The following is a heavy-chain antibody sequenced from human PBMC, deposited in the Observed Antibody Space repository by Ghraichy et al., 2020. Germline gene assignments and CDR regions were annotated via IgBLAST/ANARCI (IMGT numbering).Heavy chain of an antibody. V-gene: IGHV3-23*01. CDR1: GFTFSSYA. Sequence: GGSLRLSCAASGFTFSSYAMSWVRQAPGKGLEWVSAISGSGGRTYYADSVKGRFTISRDNSKNTLYLQMNSLRAEDTAVYYCAVRFLEWPPLYWGQGTLVTVSS. D-gene: IGHD3-3*01. CDR3: AVRFLEWPPLY. J-gene: IGHJ4*02. CDR2: ISGSGGRT.